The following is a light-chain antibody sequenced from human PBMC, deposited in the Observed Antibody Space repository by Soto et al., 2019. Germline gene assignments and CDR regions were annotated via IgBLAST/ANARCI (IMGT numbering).Light chain of an antibody. CDR1: SSNIGSNA. Sequence: QSAVTQPPSASGTPGQRVTISCSGSSSNIGSNAVHWYQQLPGTAPKLLIYSNNQRPSGVPDRFSGSKSGTSASLAISGLQSEDEADYYCAAWDASLNAYVFGTGTKVTVL. CDR2: SNN. V-gene: IGLV1-44*01. J-gene: IGLJ1*01. CDR3: AAWDASLNAYV.